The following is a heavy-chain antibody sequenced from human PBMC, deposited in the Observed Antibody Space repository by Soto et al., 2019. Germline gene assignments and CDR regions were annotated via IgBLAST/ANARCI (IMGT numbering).Heavy chain of an antibody. CDR1: GFTFSTYW. CDR2: IKKDGSEK. D-gene: IGHD5-18*01. CDR3: SRYGPSPTCFDY. V-gene: IGHV3-7*05. J-gene: IGHJ4*02. Sequence: GGSLRLSCSASGFTFSTYWMSWVRQAPGKGLEWVANIKKDGSEKYYVDSVKGRFTISRDNAKNSLYLQMDSLRAEDTAVYYCSRYGPSPTCFDYWGQGTLVTVSS.